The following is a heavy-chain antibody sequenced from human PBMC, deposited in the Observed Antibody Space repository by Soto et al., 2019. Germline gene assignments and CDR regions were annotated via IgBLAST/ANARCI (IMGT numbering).Heavy chain of an antibody. CDR1: GGSFSGYY. CDR2: INHSGST. V-gene: IGHV4-34*01. CDR3: AMAAVVPAATYGMDV. D-gene: IGHD2-2*01. Sequence: SETLSLTCAVYGGSFSGYYWSWIRQPPGKGLEWIGEINHSGSTNYNPSLKSRVTISVDTSKNQFSLKLSSVTAADTAVYYCAMAAVVPAATYGMDVWGQGTTVTVSS. J-gene: IGHJ6*02.